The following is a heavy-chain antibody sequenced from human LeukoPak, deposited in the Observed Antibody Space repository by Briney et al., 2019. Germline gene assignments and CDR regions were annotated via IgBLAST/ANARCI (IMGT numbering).Heavy chain of an antibody. CDR2: FSGTGDTT. D-gene: IGHD3-16*01. J-gene: IGHJ4*02. CDR1: GFTFNTYK. Sequence: GGSLRLSCAASGFTFNTYKMHWVRQAPGKGLGWISYFSGTGDTTYHADSVKGRFTISRDNAKNSMYLQMNSLRAEDTAVYYCVREGEGDFYFDFWGQGTLVTASS. V-gene: IGHV3-48*03. CDR3: VREGEGDFYFDF.